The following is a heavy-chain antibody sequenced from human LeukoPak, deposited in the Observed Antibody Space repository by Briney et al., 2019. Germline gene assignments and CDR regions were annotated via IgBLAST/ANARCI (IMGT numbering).Heavy chain of an antibody. J-gene: IGHJ4*02. Sequence: SGRSLRLSCAASGFTFSSYDMHWVRQAPGQGLEWMGRIYPSSGGTNYAQKFQGRITLTTDTSINTAYMELSRLRFDDTAVYYCARDLPFEDWGQGTLVTVSS. D-gene: IGHD2/OR15-2a*01. CDR1: GFTFSSYD. CDR3: ARDLPFED. V-gene: IGHV1-2*06. CDR2: IYPSSGGT.